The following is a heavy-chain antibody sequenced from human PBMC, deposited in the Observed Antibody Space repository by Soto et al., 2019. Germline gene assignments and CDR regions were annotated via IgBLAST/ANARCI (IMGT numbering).Heavy chain of an antibody. CDR2: IYSLGNT. Sequence: QMQLQESGPGLVKPSETLSLTCTVSGGSISSSSYYWGWIRPPPGQGLEWLGTIYSLGNTYYNPSLNSRVTISVDKSKSQLFLKLSSVTAPETAVYYCARQIYDSSGYYYAYWGQGTLVTVSS. J-gene: IGHJ4*02. V-gene: IGHV4-39*01. D-gene: IGHD3-22*01. CDR3: ARQIYDSSGYYYAY. CDR1: GGSISSSSYY.